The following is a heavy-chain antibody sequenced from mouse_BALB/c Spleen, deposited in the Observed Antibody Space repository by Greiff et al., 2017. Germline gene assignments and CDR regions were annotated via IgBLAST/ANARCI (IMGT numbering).Heavy chain of an antibody. CDR1: GYTFTSYY. Sequence: QVQLQQSGPELVKPGASVKMSCKASGYTFTSYYIHWVKQRPGQGLEWIGWIYPGDGSTKYNEKFKGKTTLTADKSSSTAYMLLSSLTSEDSAIYFCARDWDRIFDYWGQGTTLTVSS. CDR3: ARDWDRIFDY. D-gene: IGHD4-1*01. J-gene: IGHJ2*01. CDR2: IYPGDGST. V-gene: IGHV1S56*01.